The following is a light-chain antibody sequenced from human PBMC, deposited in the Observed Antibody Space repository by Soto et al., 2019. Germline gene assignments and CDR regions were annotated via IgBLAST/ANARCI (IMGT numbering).Light chain of an antibody. Sequence: VLTQAPATLSLSPGEKATLSCRASQSISNNFAWFQQKPGQAPRLLIFGASRRATGIPDRFSGSGSGTNFTLTISRLEPEDFAVYYCQQYGKLPRTFGQGTKVDVK. CDR2: GAS. V-gene: IGKV3-20*01. J-gene: IGKJ1*01. CDR1: QSISNN. CDR3: QQYGKLPRT.